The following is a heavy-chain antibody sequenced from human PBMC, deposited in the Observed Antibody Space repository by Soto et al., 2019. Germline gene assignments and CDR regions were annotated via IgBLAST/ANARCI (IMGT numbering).Heavy chain of an antibody. CDR3: AREFLDYGDHRFDY. D-gene: IGHD4-17*01. J-gene: IGHJ4*02. Sequence: GGSLRLSCAASGFTFDDYAMHWVRQAPGKGLEWVSGISWNSGSIGYADSVKGRFTISRDNAKNSLYLQMNSLRAEDTAVYYCAREFLDYGDHRFDYWGQGTLVTVSS. CDR1: GFTFDDYA. CDR2: ISWNSGSI. V-gene: IGHV3-9*01.